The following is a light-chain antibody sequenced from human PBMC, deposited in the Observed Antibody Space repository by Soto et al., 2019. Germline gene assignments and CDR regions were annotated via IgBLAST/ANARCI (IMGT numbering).Light chain of an antibody. CDR3: SSYAGSNNYV. Sequence: QPVLTQPPSAPGSPGQSVTISCTGTSSDVGGYNYVSWYQQHPGKAPKLMIYEVSKRPSGVPDRFSGSKSGNTASLTVSGLQAEDEADYFCSSYAGSNNYVFGTGTKLTVL. V-gene: IGLV2-8*01. J-gene: IGLJ1*01. CDR2: EVS. CDR1: SSDVGGYNY.